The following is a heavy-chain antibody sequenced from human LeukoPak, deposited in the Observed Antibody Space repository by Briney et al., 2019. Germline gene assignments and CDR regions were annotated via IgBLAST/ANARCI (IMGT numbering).Heavy chain of an antibody. J-gene: IGHJ6*04. Sequence: GGSLRLSCAASGFTFSSYGMHWVRQAPGKGLEWVAFISYDGSNKYYADSVKGRFTISRDNSKNTLYLQMNSLRAEDTAVYYCAKARCSGGSCYYYYGMDVWGKGTTVTVSS. CDR2: ISYDGSNK. CDR3: AKARCSGGSCYYYYGMDV. V-gene: IGHV3-30*18. CDR1: GFTFSSYG. D-gene: IGHD2-15*01.